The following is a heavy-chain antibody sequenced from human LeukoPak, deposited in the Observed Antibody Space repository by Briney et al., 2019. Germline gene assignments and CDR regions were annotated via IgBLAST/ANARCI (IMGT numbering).Heavy chain of an antibody. CDR2: IYSGGST. CDR3: AGGPKQQLLWGRASNGFDP. CDR1: GFIVSSKY. V-gene: IGHV3-66*01. D-gene: IGHD2-2*01. Sequence: PGGSLRLSCAASGFIVSSKYMSWVRQAPGKGLEWVSVIYSGGSTHYADSVKGRFTISRDNSTNMLYLQMNSLRAEDTAVYYCAGGPKQQLLWGRASNGFDPWGQGTLVTVSS. J-gene: IGHJ5*02.